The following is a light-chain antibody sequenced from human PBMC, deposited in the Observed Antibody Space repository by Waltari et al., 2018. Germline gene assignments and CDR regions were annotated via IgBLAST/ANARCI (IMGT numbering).Light chain of an antibody. J-gene: IGKJ2*01. CDR2: DAS. Sequence: EILLTQSPATLSLSPGERATLSCRASQSVGIYLAWYQQKPGQAPRLLIYDASNRATGTPARFSGSGSGTDFTLTISSLEPEDFAVYYCHQRGNWPTTFGQGTKVEIK. CDR1: QSVGIY. V-gene: IGKV3-11*01. CDR3: HQRGNWPTT.